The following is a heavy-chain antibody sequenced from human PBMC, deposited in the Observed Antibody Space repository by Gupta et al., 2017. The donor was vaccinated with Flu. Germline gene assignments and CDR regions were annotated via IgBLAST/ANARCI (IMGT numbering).Heavy chain of an antibody. D-gene: IGHD2-2*01. CDR2: IYYSGST. Sequence: IGSIYYSGSTYYNPSLKSRVTISVDTSKNQFSLKLSSVTAADTAVYYCARPRASWYCSRTSRRDSYYFDYWGQGTLVTGPS. V-gene: IGHV4-39*01. CDR3: ARPRASWYCSRTSRRDSYYFDY. J-gene: IGHJ4*02.